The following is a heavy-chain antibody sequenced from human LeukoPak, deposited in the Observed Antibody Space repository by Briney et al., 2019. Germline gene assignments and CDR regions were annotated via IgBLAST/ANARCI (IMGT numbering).Heavy chain of an antibody. CDR3: AKERITMVRGVREFDP. J-gene: IGHJ5*02. D-gene: IGHD3-10*01. CDR2: IRYDGSNK. V-gene: IGHV3-30*02. Sequence: GGSLRLSCAASGFTFSSYGMHWVRQAPGKGLEWVAFIRYDGSNKYYADSVKGRFTISRDNSKNTLYLQMNSLRAEGTAVYYCAKERITMVRGVREFDPRGEGTPVTVSS. CDR1: GFTFSSYG.